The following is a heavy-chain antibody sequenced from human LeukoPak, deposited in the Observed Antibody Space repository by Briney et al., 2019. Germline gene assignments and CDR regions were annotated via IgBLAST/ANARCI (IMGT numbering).Heavy chain of an antibody. CDR3: ARGLGYCSGGSCYSGRVIDY. D-gene: IGHD2-15*01. Sequence: SETLSLTCTVSGGSLSSGGYYSSWIRQHPGKGLEWIGYIYYRGSTYYNPSLKSRVTISVDTSKNQFSLKLSPVTAADTAVYYCARGLGYCSGGSCYSGRVIDYWGQGTLVTVSS. J-gene: IGHJ4*02. CDR2: IYYRGST. V-gene: IGHV4-31*03. CDR1: GGSLSSGGYY.